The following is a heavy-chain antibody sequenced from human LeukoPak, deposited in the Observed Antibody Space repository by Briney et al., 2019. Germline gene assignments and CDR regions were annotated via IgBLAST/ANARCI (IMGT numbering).Heavy chain of an antibody. V-gene: IGHV1-69*04. CDR2: VIPILGIA. J-gene: IGHJ4*02. CDR1: GGTFSSYA. Sequence: SVKVSCKASGGTFSSYAISWVRQAPGQGLEWMGRVIPILGIANYAQKFQGRVTITADKSTSTAYMELSSLRSEDTAVYYCASSRYYYDSSGQEGYWGQGTLVTVSS. D-gene: IGHD3-22*01. CDR3: ASSRYYYDSSGQEGY.